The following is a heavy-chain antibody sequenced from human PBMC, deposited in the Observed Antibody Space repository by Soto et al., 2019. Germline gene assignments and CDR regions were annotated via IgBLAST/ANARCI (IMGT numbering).Heavy chain of an antibody. V-gene: IGHV3-33*01. CDR1: GFTFSSYG. D-gene: IGHD3-22*01. J-gene: IGHJ6*02. CDR2: IWYDGSNK. Sequence: GGSLRLSCAASGFTFSSYGMHWVRQAPGKGLEWVAVIWYDGSNKYYADSVKGRFTISRDNSKNTLYLQMNSLRAEDTAVYYCARDVYYYDSSGYAGGMDVWGQGTTVTVSS. CDR3: ARDVYYYDSSGYAGGMDV.